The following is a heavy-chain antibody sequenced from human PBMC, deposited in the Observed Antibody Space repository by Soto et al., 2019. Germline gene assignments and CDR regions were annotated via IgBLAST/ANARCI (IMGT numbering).Heavy chain of an antibody. V-gene: IGHV4-39*01. J-gene: IGHJ5*02. CDR2: IYYSGST. CDR3: ASLRHGSWFDP. CDR1: GGSISSSSYY. Sequence: QLQLQESGPGLVKPSETLSLTCTVSGGSISSSSYYWGWIRQPPGKGLEWIGSIYYSGSTYYNPSLKSRVTISVDTSKNQFSLKLSSVTAADTAVYYCASLRHGSWFDPWGQGTLVTVSS.